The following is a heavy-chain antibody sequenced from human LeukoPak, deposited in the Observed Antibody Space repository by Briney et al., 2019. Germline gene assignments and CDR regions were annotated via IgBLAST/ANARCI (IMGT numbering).Heavy chain of an antibody. CDR1: GFTFDDYA. CDR2: ISWNSGSI. CDR3: AKAGMGIAVAAFDY. D-gene: IGHD6-19*01. J-gene: IGHJ4*02. V-gene: IGHV3-9*01. Sequence: GGSLRLSCAASGFTFDDYAMHWVRQAPGKGLEWVSGISWNSGSIGYADSVKGRFTISRDNAKNSLYLQMNSLRAEDTALYYCAKAGMGIAVAAFDYWGQGTLVTVSS.